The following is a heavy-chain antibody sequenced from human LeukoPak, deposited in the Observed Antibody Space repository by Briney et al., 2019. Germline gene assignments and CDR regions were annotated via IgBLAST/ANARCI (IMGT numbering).Heavy chain of an antibody. CDR3: ARDPPDCSSTSCHAKYYLDH. CDR2: INPSGGST. J-gene: IGHJ4*02. CDR1: GYTFTSYY. D-gene: IGHD2-2*01. V-gene: IGHV1-46*01. Sequence: ASVKVSCKASGYTFTSYYMHWVRQAPEQGLEWMGIINPSGGSTSYAQKFQGRVTMTRDTSTSTVYMDLSSLRSEDTAVYYCARDPPDCSSTSCHAKYYLDHWGQGTLVPVSS.